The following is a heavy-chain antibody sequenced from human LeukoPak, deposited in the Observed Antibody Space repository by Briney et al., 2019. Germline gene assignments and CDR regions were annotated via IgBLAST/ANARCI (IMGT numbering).Heavy chain of an antibody. D-gene: IGHD2-2*01. J-gene: IGHJ4*02. CDR2: INPTGDST. CDR3: ARSSIPSRPGYFDF. V-gene: IGHV1-46*01. Sequence: ASVKVSCKASGYTFTGYYMHWVRQAPGQGLGWMGIINPTGDSTTYAQKFQGRVTMTRDMSTSTVYMELSSLRSEDTSVYYCARSSIPSRPGYFDFWGQGTLVTVSS. CDR1: GYTFTGYY.